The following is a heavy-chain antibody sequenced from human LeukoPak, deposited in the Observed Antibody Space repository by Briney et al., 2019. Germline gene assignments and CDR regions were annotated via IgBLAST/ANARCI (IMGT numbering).Heavy chain of an antibody. CDR3: ARGFYGTFDY. D-gene: IGHD2/OR15-2a*01. CDR1: GFTFGSFD. V-gene: IGHV3-23*01. CDR2: ISGSGGST. J-gene: IGHJ4*02. Sequence: GGSLRLSCAASGFTFGSFDMNWVRQAPGKGLEWVSGISGSGGSTYYANSVKGRLIISRDNSKNTLYLQMSSLRAEDTAVYYCARGFYGTFDYWGQGSLVAASS.